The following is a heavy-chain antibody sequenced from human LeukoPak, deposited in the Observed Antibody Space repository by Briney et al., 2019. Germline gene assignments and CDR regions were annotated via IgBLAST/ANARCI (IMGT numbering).Heavy chain of an antibody. J-gene: IGHJ4*02. CDR3: ARGYCSSTSCFSFDY. V-gene: IGHV4-30-2*01. D-gene: IGHD2-2*01. CDR1: GGSISSGGYY. CDR2: IYHSGST. Sequence: SQTLSLTCTVSGGSISSGGYYWSWLRQPPGKGLEWIGYIYHSGSTYYNPSLKSRVTISVDRSKNQFSLKLSSVTAADTAVYYCARGYCSSTSCFSFDYWGQGTLVTVSS.